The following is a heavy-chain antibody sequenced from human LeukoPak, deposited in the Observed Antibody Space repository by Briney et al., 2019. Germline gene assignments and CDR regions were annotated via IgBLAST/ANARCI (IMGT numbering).Heavy chain of an antibody. J-gene: IGHJ4*02. CDR3: AKGRLVVTATDY. CDR2: ISTNGGST. D-gene: IGHD2-15*01. V-gene: IGHV3-23*01. Sequence: GGSLGLSCAASGFTLSGYTMTWVRQAPGKGLEWVSTISTNGGSTYYADSVKGRFTISRDNSKNMLHLQMNSLRAEDTAVYYCAKGRLVVTATDYWGQGTLVTVSS. CDR1: GFTLSGYT.